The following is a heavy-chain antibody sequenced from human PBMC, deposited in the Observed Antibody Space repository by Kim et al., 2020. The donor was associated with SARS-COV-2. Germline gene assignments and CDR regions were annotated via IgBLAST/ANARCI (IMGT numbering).Heavy chain of an antibody. V-gene: IGHV5-10-1*01. CDR1: GYSFPKYW. CDR2: IDPTDSFT. D-gene: IGHD3-3*02. Sequence: GESLKISCKGSGYSFPKYWINWVRQVPGKGLQWMGRIDPTDSFTTSSPSFEGHVTFSVDKSIETAYLPWSSLKASDTAIYFCTRHFPGTDFFAFWGQGTLVTLSS. J-gene: IGHJ4*02. CDR3: TRHFPGTDFFAF.